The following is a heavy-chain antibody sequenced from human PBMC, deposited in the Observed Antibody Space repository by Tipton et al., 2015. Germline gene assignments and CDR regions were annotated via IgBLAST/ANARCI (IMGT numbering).Heavy chain of an antibody. CDR3: AREKAYYYGMDV. CDR2: IRYSGGT. J-gene: IGHJ6*02. CDR1: GTSLSGFY. V-gene: IGHV4-59*01. Sequence: TLSLTCTVSGTSLSGFYWTWIRQPPGKGLAWIGYIRYSGGTNYKPSLRGRVSIALDMSKNQFSLKLRSVTAADTAMYFCAREKAYYYGMDVWGQGTTVTVSS.